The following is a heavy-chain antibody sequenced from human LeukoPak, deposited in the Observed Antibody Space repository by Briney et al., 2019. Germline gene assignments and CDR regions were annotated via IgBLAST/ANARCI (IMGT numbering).Heavy chain of an antibody. CDR3: TTRACHAGGCSSSFYYYYGLHF. D-gene: IGHD3-16*01. CDR2: IIPIFGTA. CDR1: GNSISNYA. J-gene: IGHJ6*02. Sequence: SVKVSCKASGNSISNYAVSWVRQAPGQGFEWMGGIIPIFGTADYAQKFQGRVTITADQSTSTTYMALSSLKSEDTATYYCTTRACHAGGCSSSFYYYYGLHFWGQGTTISVSS. V-gene: IGHV1-69*13.